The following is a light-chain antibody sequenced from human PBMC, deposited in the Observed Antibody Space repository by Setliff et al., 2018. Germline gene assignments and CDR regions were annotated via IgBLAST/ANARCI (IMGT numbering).Light chain of an antibody. Sequence: QSVLTQPPSASGTPGQRVTISCSGSSSNIGTNTVNWYQQLPGTAPKLLIYSNNQRPSGVPDRFSGSESGTSASLAISGLQSEDEADYYCAAWDDSLNGQVFGTGTKVTV. CDR1: SSNIGTNT. J-gene: IGLJ1*01. CDR3: AAWDDSLNGQV. CDR2: SNN. V-gene: IGLV1-44*01.